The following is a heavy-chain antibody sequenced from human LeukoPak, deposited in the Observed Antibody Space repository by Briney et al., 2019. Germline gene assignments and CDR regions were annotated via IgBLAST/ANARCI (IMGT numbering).Heavy chain of an antibody. D-gene: IGHD3-10*01. Sequence: GGSLRLSCEASRFTFTSYGMSWVRQAPGKGLEWVSAISGSGGSTYYADSVKGRLIISRDNSKNTLYLQMKSLRAEDTAVYYCARDDNYYGSGSNWFDPWGQGTLVTVSS. J-gene: IGHJ5*02. CDR3: ARDDNYYGSGSNWFDP. CDR1: RFTFTSYG. V-gene: IGHV3-23*01. CDR2: ISGSGGST.